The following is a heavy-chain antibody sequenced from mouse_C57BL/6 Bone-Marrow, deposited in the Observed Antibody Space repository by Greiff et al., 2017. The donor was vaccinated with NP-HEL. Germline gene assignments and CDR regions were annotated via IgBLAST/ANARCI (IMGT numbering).Heavy chain of an antibody. CDR3: ATTMITTGRFAY. J-gene: IGHJ3*01. CDR1: GYTFTSYW. Sequence: VQLQQPGTELVKPGASVKLSCKASGYTFTSYWMHWVKQRPGQGLEWIGNINPSNGGTNYNEKFKSKATPTVDKSSSTAYMQLSSLTSEDSAVYYCATTMITTGRFAYWGQGTLVTVSA. V-gene: IGHV1-53*01. CDR2: INPSNGGT. D-gene: IGHD2-4*01.